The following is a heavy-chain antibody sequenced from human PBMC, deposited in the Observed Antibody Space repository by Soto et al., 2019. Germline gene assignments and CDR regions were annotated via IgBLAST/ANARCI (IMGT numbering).Heavy chain of an antibody. CDR3: ARRWGRTFDY. CDR1: GGSISSYY. Sequence: SETLSLTCTVSGGSISSYYWSWIRQPPGKGLEWIGYIYYSGSTNYNPPLKSRVTISVDTSKNQFSLKLSSVTAADTAVYYCARRWGRTFDYWGQGTLVTVSS. J-gene: IGHJ4*02. D-gene: IGHD7-27*01. CDR2: IYYSGST. V-gene: IGHV4-59*08.